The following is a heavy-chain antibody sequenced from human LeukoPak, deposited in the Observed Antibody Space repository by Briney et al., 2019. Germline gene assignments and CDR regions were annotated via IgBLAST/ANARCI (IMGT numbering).Heavy chain of an antibody. Sequence: PSETLSLTCTVSGGSISSYYWSWIRQPPGKGLEWIGCIYYSGSTNYNPSLKCRVTISVDTSKNQFSLKLSSVTAADTAVYYCARATRGAFDIWGQGTMVTVSS. CDR3: ARATRGAFDI. D-gene: IGHD2-2*01. V-gene: IGHV4-59*01. CDR2: IYYSGST. CDR1: GGSISSYY. J-gene: IGHJ3*02.